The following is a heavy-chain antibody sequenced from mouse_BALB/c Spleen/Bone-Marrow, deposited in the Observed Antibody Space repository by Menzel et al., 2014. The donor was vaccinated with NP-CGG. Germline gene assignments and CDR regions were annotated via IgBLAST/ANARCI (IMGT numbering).Heavy chain of an antibody. CDR2: ISSGGST. Sequence: EVKLVESGGGLVKPGGPLKLSCAASGFTFSSYAMSWVRQTPEKRLEWVASISSGGSTYYPDSVKGRFTISRDNARNILYLQMSSLRSEDTAVYYCARARFYYGKLVDYWGQGTSVTVSS. J-gene: IGHJ4*01. V-gene: IGHV5-6-5*01. CDR3: ARARFYYGKLVDY. D-gene: IGHD1-1*01. CDR1: GFTFSSYA.